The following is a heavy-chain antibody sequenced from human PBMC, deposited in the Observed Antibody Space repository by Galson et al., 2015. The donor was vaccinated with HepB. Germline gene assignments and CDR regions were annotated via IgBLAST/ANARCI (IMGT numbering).Heavy chain of an antibody. CDR3: AKEEYYYGSGSYYPQGRYYYGMDV. Sequence: SLRLSCAASGFTFSSYGMHWVRQAPGKGLEWVAVIWYDGSNKYYADSVKGRFTISRDNSKNTLYLQMNSLRAEDTAVYYCAKEEYYYGSGSYYPQGRYYYGMDVWGQGTTVTVSS. V-gene: IGHV3-33*06. CDR1: GFTFSSYG. CDR2: IWYDGSNK. J-gene: IGHJ6*02. D-gene: IGHD3-10*01.